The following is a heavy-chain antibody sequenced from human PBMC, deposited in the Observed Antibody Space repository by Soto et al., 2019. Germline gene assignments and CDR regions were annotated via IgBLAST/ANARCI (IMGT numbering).Heavy chain of an antibody. V-gene: IGHV1-18*01. CDR1: GYTFTSYA. D-gene: IGHD3-22*01. CDR2: ISAYNGNT. Sequence: ASVKVSCKASGYTFTSYAISWVRQAPGQGLEWMGWISAYNGNTNYAQKLQGRVTMTTDTSTSTAYMELRSLRSDDTAVYYCARVLLYTYYYDSSGSDYYYGMDVWGHGTTVTVSS. J-gene: IGHJ6*02. CDR3: ARVLLYTYYYDSSGSDYYYGMDV.